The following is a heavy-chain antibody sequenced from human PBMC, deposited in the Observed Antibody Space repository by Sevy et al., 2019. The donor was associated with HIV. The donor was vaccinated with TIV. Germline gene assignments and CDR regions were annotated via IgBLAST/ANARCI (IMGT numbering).Heavy chain of an antibody. CDR3: TTTKDYYDSSGYPFDY. CDR1: GHTLSEFS. Sequence: ASVKVSCKVSGHTLSEFSMHWVRQAPRKGLEWMGTLEPEDGKRVHAQNFQGRVTMTEDTSTDTAYMELSSLRSEDTAVYYCTTTKDYYDSSGYPFDYWGQGTLVTVSS. D-gene: IGHD3-22*01. J-gene: IGHJ4*02. V-gene: IGHV1-24*01. CDR2: LEPEDGKR.